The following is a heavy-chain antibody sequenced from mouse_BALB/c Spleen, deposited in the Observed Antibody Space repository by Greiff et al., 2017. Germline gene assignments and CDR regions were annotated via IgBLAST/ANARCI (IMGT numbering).Heavy chain of an antibody. CDR3: ARGSYGSSYDYAMDY. D-gene: IGHD1-1*01. J-gene: IGHJ4*01. Sequence: EVKVVESGGGLVQPGGSRKLSCAASGFTFSDYGMAWVRQAPGKGPEWVAFISNLAYSIYYADTVTGRFTISRENAKNTLYLEMSSLRSEDTAMYYCARGSYGSSYDYAMDYWGQGTSVTVSS. CDR1: GFTFSDYG. V-gene: IGHV5-15*02. CDR2: ISNLAYSI.